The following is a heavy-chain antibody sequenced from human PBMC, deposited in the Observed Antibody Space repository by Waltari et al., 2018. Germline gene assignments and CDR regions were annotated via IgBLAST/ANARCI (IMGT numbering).Heavy chain of an antibody. D-gene: IGHD3-22*01. Sequence: QVQLVQSGAEVKKPGSSVKVSCKDSGGTFSSYAISWVRQAPGQGLEWMGGSSPICGTANYAQKFQGRVTITADESTSTAYMELSSLRSEDTAVYYCARAATMIVVATYFDYWGQGTLVTVSS. CDR2: SSPICGTA. V-gene: IGHV1-69*01. J-gene: IGHJ4*02. CDR1: GGTFSSYA. CDR3: ARAATMIVVATYFDY.